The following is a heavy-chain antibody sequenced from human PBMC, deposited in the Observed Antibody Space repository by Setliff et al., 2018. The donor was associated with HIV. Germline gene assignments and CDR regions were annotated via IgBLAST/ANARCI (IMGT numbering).Heavy chain of an antibody. CDR1: GYTFTNYD. CDR3: ARDLDEAVKDADNYVPLDL. CDR2: MNPNSGNT. J-gene: IGHJ5*02. Sequence: ASVKVSCKASGYTFTNYDINWVRQATGQGLEWMGWMNPNSGNTGYAQKFQGRVTMTRNTSISTAYMELRSLTSEDTAVYYCARDLDEAVKDADNYVPLDLWGQGTLVTVSS. D-gene: IGHD3-16*01. V-gene: IGHV1-8*01.